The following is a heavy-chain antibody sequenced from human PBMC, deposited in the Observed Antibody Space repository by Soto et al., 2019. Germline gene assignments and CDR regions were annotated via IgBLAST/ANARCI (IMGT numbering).Heavy chain of an antibody. Sequence: QLHESGPGQVKSSETLSLTCTVSGDSLRSSYHYWGWIRQLPGKGLDWIGSIYYTGNTYYNPSLKSRVSIAVDMATNEISLRLRAESVADTAVYYCVRVEMYAGEFPPNFDRWGQGALVTVSS. CDR3: VRVEMYAGEFPPNFDR. J-gene: IGHJ4*02. CDR1: GDSLRSSYHY. CDR2: IYYTGNT. D-gene: IGHD2-8*01. V-gene: IGHV4-39*01.